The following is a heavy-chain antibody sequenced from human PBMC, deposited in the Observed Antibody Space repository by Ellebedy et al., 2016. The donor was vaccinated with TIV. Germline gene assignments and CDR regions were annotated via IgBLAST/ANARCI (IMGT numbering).Heavy chain of an antibody. J-gene: IGHJ6*03. CDR2: ISAYNGNT. D-gene: IGHD3-10*01. CDR1: GYTFTSYG. CDR3: ARDSEYYYYMDV. V-gene: IGHV1-18*01. Sequence: ASVKVSCXASGYTFTSYGISWVRQAPGQGLEWMGWISAYNGNTNYAQKLQGRVTMTTDTSTSTAYMELRSLRYDDTAVYYCARDSEYYYYMDVWGKGTTVTVSS.